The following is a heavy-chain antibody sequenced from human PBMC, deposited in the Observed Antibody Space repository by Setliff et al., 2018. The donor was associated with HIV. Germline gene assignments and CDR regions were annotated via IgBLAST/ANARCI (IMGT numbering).Heavy chain of an antibody. CDR3: TRHDGGGYYPLDY. CDR1: GYSISSGYY. V-gene: IGHV4-38-2*01. D-gene: IGHD3-22*01. J-gene: IGHJ4*02. Sequence: PSETLSLTCAVSGYSISSGYYWGWIRQPPGKGLEWVGSIYHSGTTYYNPSLKSRVTISVDTSKNQFSLKLSSVTAADTAVYYCTRHDGGGYYPLDYWGQGTLVTVSS. CDR2: IYHSGTT.